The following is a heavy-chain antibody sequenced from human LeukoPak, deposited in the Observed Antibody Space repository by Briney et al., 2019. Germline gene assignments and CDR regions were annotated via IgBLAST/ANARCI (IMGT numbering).Heavy chain of an antibody. CDR2: IYSGGST. J-gene: IGHJ4*02. D-gene: IGHD6-6*01. Sequence: AGSLRLSCAASGFTVSSNYMSWVRQAPGKGLEWVSVIYSGGSTYYADSVKGRFTISRDNSKNPLYLQMNSLTAEDTAVYYCAKDSHRGSSSFLDYWGQGTLVTVSS. CDR1: GFTVSSNY. CDR3: AKDSHRGSSSFLDY. V-gene: IGHV3-53*01.